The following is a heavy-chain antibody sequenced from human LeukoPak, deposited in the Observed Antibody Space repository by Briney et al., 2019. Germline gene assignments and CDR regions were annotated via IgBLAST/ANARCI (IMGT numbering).Heavy chain of an antibody. CDR2: ISDTGKNT. V-gene: IGHV3-23*01. D-gene: IGHD6-6*01. J-gene: IGHJ4*02. CDR3: AKRVPYSSSSVYFDF. CDR1: GFTFNSYG. Sequence: GGSLRLSCAASGFTFNSYGMNWVRQAPGKGLEWVSPISDTGKNTYYADSAKGRFTISRDNSKNTLYLQMNSLRADDTAVYYCAKRVPYSSSSVYFDFWGLGTLVTVSS.